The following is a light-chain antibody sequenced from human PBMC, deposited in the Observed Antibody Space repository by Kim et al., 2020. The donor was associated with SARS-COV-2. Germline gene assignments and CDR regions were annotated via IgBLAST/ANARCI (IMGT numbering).Light chain of an antibody. J-gene: IGLJ2*01. V-gene: IGLV3-1*01. Sequence: SYELTQPPSVSVSPGQTASITCSGDKLGEKYACWYQQKPGQSPVLVIYQDTKRLSGIPERFSGSNSGNTATLTISGTQAMDEADYYCQTWDSITVVFGGG. CDR2: QDT. CDR3: QTWDSITVV. CDR1: KLGEKY.